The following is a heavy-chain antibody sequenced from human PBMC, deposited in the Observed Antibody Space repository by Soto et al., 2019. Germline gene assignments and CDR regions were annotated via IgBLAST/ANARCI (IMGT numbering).Heavy chain of an antibody. D-gene: IGHD6-6*01. V-gene: IGHV5-10-1*01. CDR2: IDPSDSYT. J-gene: IGHJ5*02. CDR1: GYSFTSYW. CDR3: ARHQEIAARPIENWFDP. Sequence: PGESLKISCKVSGYSFTSYWISGVRQMPGKGLEWMGRIDPSDSYTNYSPSFQGHVTISADKSISTAYLQWSSLKASDTAMYYCARHQEIAARPIENWFDPWGQGTLVTVSS.